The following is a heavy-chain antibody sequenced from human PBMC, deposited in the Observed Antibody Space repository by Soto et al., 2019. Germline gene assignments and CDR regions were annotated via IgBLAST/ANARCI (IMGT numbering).Heavy chain of an antibody. CDR3: AADPSSYYYYGMDV. D-gene: IGHD2-2*01. CDR2: IVVGSGNT. CDR1: GFTFTSSA. V-gene: IGHV1-58*01. J-gene: IGHJ6*02. Sequence: AASVKVSCKASGFTFTSSAVQWVRQARGQRLEWIGWIVVGSGNTNYAQKFQERVTITRDMSTSTTYMELSSLRSEDTAVYYCAADPSSYYYYGMDVWGQGTTVTVSS.